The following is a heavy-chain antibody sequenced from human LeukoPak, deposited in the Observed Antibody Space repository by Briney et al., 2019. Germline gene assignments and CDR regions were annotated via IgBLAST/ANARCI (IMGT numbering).Heavy chain of an antibody. CDR2: INHSGST. V-gene: IGHV4-34*01. D-gene: IGHD6-13*01. CDR3: ARGGVGYSSSWYARFDP. Sequence: SETPSLTCAVYGGSFSGYYWSWIRQPPGKGLEWIGEINHSGSTNYNPSLKSRVTISVDTSKNQCSLKLSSVTAADTAVYYCARGGVGYSSSWYARFDPWGQGTLVTVSS. J-gene: IGHJ5*02. CDR1: GGSFSGYY.